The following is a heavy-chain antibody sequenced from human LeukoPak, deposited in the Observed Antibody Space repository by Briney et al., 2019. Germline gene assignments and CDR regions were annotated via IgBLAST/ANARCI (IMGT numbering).Heavy chain of an antibody. Sequence: PSETLSLTCIVSGGSINSYWSWIQQPAGKGLEWIGRISGSGTITYNPALQSRLTISIDTSKNQFSLKLMSVTAADTAVYYCARDSGTTGEVKFDPWGQGILVTVSS. CDR3: ARDSGTTGEVKFDP. CDR2: ISGSGTI. V-gene: IGHV4-4*07. CDR1: GGSINSY. J-gene: IGHJ5*02. D-gene: IGHD3-10*01.